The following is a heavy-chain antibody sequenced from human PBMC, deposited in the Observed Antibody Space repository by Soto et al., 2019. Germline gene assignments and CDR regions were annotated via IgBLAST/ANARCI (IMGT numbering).Heavy chain of an antibody. CDR1: GDSVSSNSAA. CDR3: ARDPTIAAQSSFDY. CDR2: TYYRSKWYN. J-gene: IGHJ4*02. V-gene: IGHV6-1*01. D-gene: IGHD6-6*01. Sequence: SPTLSLTCAISGDSVSSNSAAWNWIRQSPSRGLEWLGRTYYRSKWYNDYAVSVKSRITINPETSKNKFSLQLNSVTPEDTAVYYFARDPTIAAQSSFDYCGQGTLVTVSS.